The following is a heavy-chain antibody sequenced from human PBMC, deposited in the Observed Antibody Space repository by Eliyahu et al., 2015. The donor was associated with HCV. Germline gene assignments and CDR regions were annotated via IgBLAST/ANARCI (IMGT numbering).Heavy chain of an antibody. D-gene: IGHD6-13*01. Sequence: QVQLQQWGAGLLKPSETLSLTCAVYGGSFSGYYWSWIRQPPGKGLEWIGEINHSGSTNYNPSLKSRVTISVDTSKNQFSLKLSSVTAADTAVYYCARRSARMGIAAAWGQGTLVTVSS. CDR2: INHSGST. CDR1: GGSFSGYY. CDR3: ARRSARMGIAAA. V-gene: IGHV4-34*01. J-gene: IGHJ4*02.